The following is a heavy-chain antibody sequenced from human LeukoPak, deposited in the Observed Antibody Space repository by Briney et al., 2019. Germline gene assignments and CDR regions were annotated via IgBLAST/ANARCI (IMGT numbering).Heavy chain of an antibody. V-gene: IGHV1-2*02. CDR1: RFTFTDHY. CDR3: ARDFDWGPDY. J-gene: IGHJ4*02. D-gene: IGHD3-9*01. CDR2: INGKRGDT. Sequence: ASVKVSRMTSRFTFTDHYFHWVRQAPRQGREWMGWINGKRGDTNYAQKFQDRVNMTRDTSISTFYIQLSSQTADDTAVYYCARDFDWGPDYWGQGTLVTVSS.